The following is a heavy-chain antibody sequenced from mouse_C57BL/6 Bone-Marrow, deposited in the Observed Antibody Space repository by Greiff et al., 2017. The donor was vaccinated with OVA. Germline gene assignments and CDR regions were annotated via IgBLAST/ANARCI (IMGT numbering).Heavy chain of an antibody. Sequence: QVQLQQPGAELVKPGASVKLSCKASGYTFTSYWMQWVKQRPGQGLEWIGEIDPSDSYTNYNQKFKGKATLTVDTSSSTAYMQLSSLTSEDSAVYYCAPNDGYGFAYWGQGTLVTVSA. D-gene: IGHD2-3*01. CDR2: IDPSDSYT. V-gene: IGHV1-50*01. CDR1: GYTFTSYW. CDR3: APNDGYGFAY. J-gene: IGHJ3*01.